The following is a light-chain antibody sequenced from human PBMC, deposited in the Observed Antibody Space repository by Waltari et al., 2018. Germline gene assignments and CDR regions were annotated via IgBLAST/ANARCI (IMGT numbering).Light chain of an antibody. CDR2: DAS. CDR1: QDIRKN. V-gene: IGKV1-33*01. Sequence: DIQMTQSPSSLSASVGDRVTITCQASQDIRKNLNWFQQKPGKAPQVLIFDASNSQAAVPSRFSGSGSETDFAFTISSLQPEDIGTYFCQQYANLPLTFGGGTRVAIK. J-gene: IGKJ4*01. CDR3: QQYANLPLT.